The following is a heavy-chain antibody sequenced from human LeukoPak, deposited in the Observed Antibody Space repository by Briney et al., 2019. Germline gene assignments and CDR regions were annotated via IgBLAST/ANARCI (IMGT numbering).Heavy chain of an antibody. CDR1: GFTFSSYG. J-gene: IGHJ4*02. D-gene: IGHD2-2*01. CDR3: AKSRGVVPAAPLGY. CDR2: ISYDGSNK. V-gene: IGHV3-30*18. Sequence: GRSLRLSCAASGFTFSSYGMHWVRQAPGKGLEWVAVISYDGSNKYYADSVKGRFTISRDNSKNTLYLQMNSLRAEDTAVYYCAKSRGVVPAAPLGYWGQGTLDTVSS.